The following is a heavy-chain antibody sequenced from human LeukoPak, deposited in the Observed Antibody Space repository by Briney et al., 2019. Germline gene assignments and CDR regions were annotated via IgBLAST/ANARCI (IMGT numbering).Heavy chain of an antibody. CDR3: ARDPDCSGGSCYEGSAFDI. CDR2: INPNSGGT. J-gene: IGHJ3*02. V-gene: IGHV1-2*02. Sequence: ASVKVSCKASGYTFTGYYMNWVRQAPGQGLEWMGWINPNSGGTNYAQKFQGRVTLTRDTSISTAYMELSRLRSDDTAGYYCARDPDCSGGSCYEGSAFDIWGQGTMVTVSS. D-gene: IGHD2-15*01. CDR1: GYTFTGYY.